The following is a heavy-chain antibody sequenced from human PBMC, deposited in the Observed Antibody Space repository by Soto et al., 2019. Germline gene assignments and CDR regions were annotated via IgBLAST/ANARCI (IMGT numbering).Heavy chain of an antibody. J-gene: IGHJ6*02. CDR1: GGTFSSYA. Sequence: QVQLVQSGAEVKKPGSSVKVSCKASGGTFSSYAISWVRQAPGQGLEWMGGIIPIFGTANYAQKFQGSFTIPADEATSTAYMELSSLRSEDTAVYYCAREGDSSGWYADYYYYGMDVWGQGTTVTVSS. CDR3: AREGDSSGWYADYYYYGMDV. V-gene: IGHV1-69*12. CDR2: IIPIFGTA. D-gene: IGHD6-19*01.